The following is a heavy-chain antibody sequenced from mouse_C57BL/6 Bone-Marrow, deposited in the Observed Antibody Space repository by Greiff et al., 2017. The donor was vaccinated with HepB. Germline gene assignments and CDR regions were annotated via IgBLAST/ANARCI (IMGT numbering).Heavy chain of an antibody. D-gene: IGHD1-1*01. V-gene: IGHV5-16*01. Sequence: DVQLVESEGGLVQPGSSMKLSCTASGFTFSDYYMAWVRQVPEKGLEWVANINYDGSSTYYLDSLKSRFIISRDNAKNILYLQMSSLKSEDTATYYCARESSYWYFDVGGTGTTVTVSS. CDR2: INYDGSST. CDR1: GFTFSDYY. CDR3: ARESSYWYFDV. J-gene: IGHJ1*03.